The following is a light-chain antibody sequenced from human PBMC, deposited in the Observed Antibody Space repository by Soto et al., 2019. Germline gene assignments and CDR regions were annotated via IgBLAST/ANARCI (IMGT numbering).Light chain of an antibody. J-gene: IGKJ1*01. Sequence: DIQMTQSPSSLSASLGDRVTITCRASQGISSFLAWYQQKPGKAPKLLIYAASTLQIGVPSRFSGSGSGTDFTLTISSLQPEDFATYYCQQYNSYSETFGQGTKVDIK. CDR2: AAS. CDR3: QQYNSYSET. V-gene: IGKV1-9*01. CDR1: QGISSF.